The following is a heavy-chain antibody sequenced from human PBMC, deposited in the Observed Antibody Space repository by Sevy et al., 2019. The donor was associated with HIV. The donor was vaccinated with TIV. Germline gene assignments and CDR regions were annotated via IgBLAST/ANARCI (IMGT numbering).Heavy chain of an antibody. V-gene: IGHV4-59*08. CDR1: SGSIGNYY. CDR3: VRRAFMGGYFDS. D-gene: IGHD3-16*01. Sequence: SETLSLTCSVSSGSIGNYYWYWIRQPPGRGLEWLGLIYYSGNTNYNPSLKSRVTMSIDTSKNQFSLRLSSLTAADTAVYYCVRRAFMGGYFDSWGQGILVTVSS. J-gene: IGHJ4*03. CDR2: IYYSGNT.